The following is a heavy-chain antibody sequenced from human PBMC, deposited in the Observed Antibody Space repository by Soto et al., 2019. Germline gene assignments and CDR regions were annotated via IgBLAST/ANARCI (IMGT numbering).Heavy chain of an antibody. Sequence: SETLSLTCAVSGYSISGGYYWGWIRQPPGKGLEWIGSIYHSGSTYYNPSLKSRVTISVDTSKNQFSLKLSSVTAADTAVYYCARWVNYYGSGSYSDYWGQGTLVTVSS. CDR3: ARWVNYYGSGSYSDY. CDR1: GYSISGGYY. D-gene: IGHD3-10*01. CDR2: IYHSGST. V-gene: IGHV4-38-2*01. J-gene: IGHJ4*02.